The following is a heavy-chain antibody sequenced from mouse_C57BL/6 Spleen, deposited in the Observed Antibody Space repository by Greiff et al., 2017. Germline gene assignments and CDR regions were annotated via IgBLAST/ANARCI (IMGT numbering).Heavy chain of an antibody. CDR3: ASKPRNYDWYFDV. CDR1: GYTFTSYW. D-gene: IGHD2-1*01. Sequence: QVQLQQPGAELVMPGASVKLSCKASGYTFTSYWMHWVKQRPGQGLEWIGEIDPSDSYTNYNQKFTGKSTLTVDKSSSTAYMQRSSLTSEDSAVYYGASKPRNYDWYFDVWGTGTTVTVAS. J-gene: IGHJ1*03. V-gene: IGHV1-69*01. CDR2: IDPSDSYT.